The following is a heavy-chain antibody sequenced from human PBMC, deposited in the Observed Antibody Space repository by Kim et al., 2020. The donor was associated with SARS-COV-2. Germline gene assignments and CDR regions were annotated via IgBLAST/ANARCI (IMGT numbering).Heavy chain of an antibody. Sequence: GGSLRLSCAASGFTVSSNYMSWVRQAPGKGLEWVSVIYSGGSTYYADSVKGRFTISRDNSKNTLYLQMNSLRAEGTAVYYCARDPVTVGEEFDAFDIWGQGTMVTVSS. CDR3: ARDPVTVGEEFDAFDI. CDR2: IYSGGST. CDR1: GFTVSSNY. V-gene: IGHV3-66*01. D-gene: IGHD3-10*01. J-gene: IGHJ3*02.